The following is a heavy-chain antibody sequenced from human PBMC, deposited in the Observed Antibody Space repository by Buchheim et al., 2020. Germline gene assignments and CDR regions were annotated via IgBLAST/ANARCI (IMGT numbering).Heavy chain of an antibody. CDR1: GFTFSGHG. J-gene: IGHJ4*02. D-gene: IGHD1-1*01. CDR3: VKEWNLNYFFDY. Sequence: QVQLVESGGGVVQPGRSLRLSCAASGFTFSGHGMHWIRQAPGKGLEWVAIISSDGSSKHYGDSVKGRFTVSRDHSNNTQILQMDSLRADDTAVYYCVKEWNLNYFFDYWGQGTL. V-gene: IGHV3-30*18. CDR2: ISSDGSSK.